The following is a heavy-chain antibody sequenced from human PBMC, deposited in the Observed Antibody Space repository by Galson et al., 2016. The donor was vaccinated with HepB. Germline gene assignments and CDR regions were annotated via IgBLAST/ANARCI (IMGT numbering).Heavy chain of an antibody. CDR1: GFSFSSHG. CDR3: AREWQWLDGIDY. CDR2: IWYDGVNK. D-gene: IGHD6-19*01. Sequence: SLRLSCAASGFSFSSHGMNWVRQAPGTGGEWVAIIWYDGVNKNYAESEKGRFTISRDNSKNTVYLQMNSLRAEDTAVYYCAREWQWLDGIDYWGQGTLVTVSS. V-gene: IGHV3-33*01. J-gene: IGHJ4*02.